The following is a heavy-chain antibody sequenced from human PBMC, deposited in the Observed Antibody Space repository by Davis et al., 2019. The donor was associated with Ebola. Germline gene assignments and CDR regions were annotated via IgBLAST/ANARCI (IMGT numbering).Heavy chain of an antibody. J-gene: IGHJ4*02. CDR1: GYPFTDFA. CDR3: ARGMGELALN. CDR2: ITTNTASP. Sequence: ASVKVSCKASGYPFTDFAINWLRQAPGQRFEWSGWITTNTASPTYARGFSERFVFSLDTSVNTAFLQINNLRAEDTAIYYCARGMGELALNWGQGTLVTVSS. V-gene: IGHV7-4-1*02. D-gene: IGHD3-16*01.